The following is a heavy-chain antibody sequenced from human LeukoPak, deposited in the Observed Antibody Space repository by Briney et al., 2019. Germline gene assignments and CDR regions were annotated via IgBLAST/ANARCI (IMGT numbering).Heavy chain of an antibody. J-gene: IGHJ4*02. CDR2: ISSSGSYI. CDR1: GFTFNKHN. CDR3: ARADCSGGTCRFDF. Sequence: PGGSLRLSCAASGFTFNKHNMTWVRQARGKGLEWVASISSSGSYISYADSVKGRFTISRSNAFNALYVQMNSLRADDTAVYFCARADCSGGTCRFDFWGQGALVTVSS. D-gene: IGHD2-15*01. V-gene: IGHV3-21*01.